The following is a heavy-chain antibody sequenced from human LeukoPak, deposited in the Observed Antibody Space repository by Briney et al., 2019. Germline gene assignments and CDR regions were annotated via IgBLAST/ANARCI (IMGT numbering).Heavy chain of an antibody. D-gene: IGHD6-13*01. Sequence: PSETLSLTCTVSGGSISSGGYYWSWIRQHPGKGLEWIGYIYYSGSTYYNPSLKSRVTISVDTSKNQFSLKLSSVTAADTAVYYCARGGSSWSPFDYWGQGTLVTVSS. CDR1: GGSISSGGYY. J-gene: IGHJ4*02. CDR2: IYYSGST. V-gene: IGHV4-31*03. CDR3: ARGGSSWSPFDY.